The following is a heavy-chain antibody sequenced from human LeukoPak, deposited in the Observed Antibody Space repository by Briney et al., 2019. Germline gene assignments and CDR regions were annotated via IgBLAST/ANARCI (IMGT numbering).Heavy chain of an antibody. J-gene: IGHJ6*03. CDR3: TREKVLRGDYYYYMDV. D-gene: IGHD3-10*01. Sequence: PGASLILSCAAAGVTFRNFWMPWLRHVPGKGLVCISCIIYDGAATNYADSVRGRFTISRDNANNMLYLQMNSLRVEDTGIYYCTREKVLRGDYYYYMDVWGKGTTVTVSS. CDR1: GVTFRNFW. CDR2: IIYDGAAT. V-gene: IGHV3-74*01.